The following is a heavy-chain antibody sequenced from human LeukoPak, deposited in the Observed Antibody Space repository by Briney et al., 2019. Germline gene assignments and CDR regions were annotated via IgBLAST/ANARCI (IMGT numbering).Heavy chain of an antibody. J-gene: IGHJ6*03. D-gene: IGHD2-2*02. Sequence: SETLSLTCTVSGGSISSGNYYWSWIRQPAGKGLEWIGRIYTRGSTKYTPSLKSRVTVSVDTSKNQFSLKLSSVTAADTAVYYCARQTNYHTYVRYYMDVWGKGTTVTISS. CDR2: IYTRGST. CDR1: GGSISSGNYY. CDR3: ARQTNYHTYVRYYMDV. V-gene: IGHV4-61*02.